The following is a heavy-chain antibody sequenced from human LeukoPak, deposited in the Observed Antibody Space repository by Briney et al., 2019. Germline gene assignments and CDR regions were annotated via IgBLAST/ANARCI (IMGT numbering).Heavy chain of an antibody. Sequence: ASVKVSCKASGYTFTGYYMHWVRQAPGQGLEWMGWINPNIGGTNYAQKFQDRVTMTRDTSISTAYMELSRLRSDDTAVYYCARGYYDSSGYYLTWFDPWGQGTLVTVSS. V-gene: IGHV1-2*02. CDR3: ARGYYDSSGYYLTWFDP. D-gene: IGHD3-22*01. J-gene: IGHJ5*02. CDR2: INPNIGGT. CDR1: GYTFTGYY.